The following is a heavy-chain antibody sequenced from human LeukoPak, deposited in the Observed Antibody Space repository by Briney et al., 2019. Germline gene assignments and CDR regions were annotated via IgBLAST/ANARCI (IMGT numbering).Heavy chain of an antibody. CDR1: GGSISSLNL. J-gene: IGHJ4*02. V-gene: IGHV4-4*02. CDR3: AGLEGRYSTDWFYFFDY. Sequence: SGTLSLTCIVSGGSISSLNLWSWLRQPPGKGLEWIGEMYLGGTTNFNPSLKSRVTILIDKSKNQLSLQLTSVTAADTAVYYSAGLEGRYSTDWFYFFDYWGQGALVTVSS. CDR2: MYLGGTT. D-gene: IGHD6-19*01.